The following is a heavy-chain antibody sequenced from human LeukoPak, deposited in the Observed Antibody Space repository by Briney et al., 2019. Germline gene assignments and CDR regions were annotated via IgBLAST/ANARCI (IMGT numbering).Heavy chain of an antibody. D-gene: IGHD5-12*01. Sequence: ASVKVSCKXSGYTFTADYMHWVRQVPGQGLEWMGRINPNSGDTDYAQKFQGRVIMTGDTSISTAYMEVSRLRSDDTAVYYCARVDSGHDYGPSWGQGTTVTISS. CDR2: INPNSGDT. J-gene: IGHJ3*01. CDR3: ARVDSGHDYGPS. CDR1: GYTFTADY. V-gene: IGHV1-2*06.